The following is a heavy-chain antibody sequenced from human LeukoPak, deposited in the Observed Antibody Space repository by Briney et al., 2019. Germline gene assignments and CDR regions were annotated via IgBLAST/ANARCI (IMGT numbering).Heavy chain of an antibody. CDR2: LKSKTDGGAI. D-gene: IGHD2-15*01. CDR1: GLTFSSAW. CDR3: TTEGYCSGGNCHSFDY. Sequence: PGGSLRLSCAVSGLTFSSAWMSWVRQAPGKGLEWVGRLKSKTDGGAIDYAAPVKARFTISRNESKNMLYLQMHRLKTEDTAVYFCTTEGYCSGGNCHSFDYWGQGTLVTVSS. J-gene: IGHJ4*02. V-gene: IGHV3-15*01.